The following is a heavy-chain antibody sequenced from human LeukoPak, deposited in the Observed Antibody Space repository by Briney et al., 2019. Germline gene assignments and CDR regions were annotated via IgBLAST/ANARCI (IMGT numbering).Heavy chain of an antibody. CDR1: GFPFSSYA. V-gene: IGHV3-64*01. Sequence: SGGSLRLSCAASGFPFSSYAMHWVRQAPGKGLEYVSAISSNGGSTYYANSVKGRFTISRDNSKNTLYLQMGSLRAEDMAVYYCARGGSYFPHWFDPWGQGTLVTVSS. J-gene: IGHJ5*02. CDR2: ISSNGGST. CDR3: ARGGSYFPHWFDP. D-gene: IGHD1-26*01.